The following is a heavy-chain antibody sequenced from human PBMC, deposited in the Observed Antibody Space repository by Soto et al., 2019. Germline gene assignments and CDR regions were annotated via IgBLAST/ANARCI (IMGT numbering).Heavy chain of an antibody. J-gene: IGHJ4*02. CDR2: LSDSGGST. V-gene: IGHV3-23*01. D-gene: IGHD6-13*01. Sequence: EVQLLESGGGLVQPGGSLRLSCTASGFTFSSHAMTWVRQAPGKGLEWVSGLSDSGGSTYYADSVKGRFTISRDNSVNTVYLQMNTLRAEDPAVYYCAKVSSSWYAGFFDLWGQGTLVTVSS. CDR3: AKVSSSWYAGFFDL. CDR1: GFTFSSHA.